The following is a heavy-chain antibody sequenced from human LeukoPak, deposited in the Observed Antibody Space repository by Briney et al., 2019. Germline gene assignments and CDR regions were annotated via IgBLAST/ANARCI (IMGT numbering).Heavy chain of an antibody. CDR1: GGTFSSYA. J-gene: IGHJ6*03. V-gene: IGHV1-69*13. D-gene: IGHD2-2*01. Sequence: GASVKVSCKASGGTFSSYAISWVRQAPGQGLEWMGGIIPIFGTANYAQKFQGRVTITADESTSTAYMELSSLRSEDTAVYYCARDRGYCSSTSCPGGMDVWGKGTTVTVSS. CDR2: IIPIFGTA. CDR3: ARDRGYCSSTSCPGGMDV.